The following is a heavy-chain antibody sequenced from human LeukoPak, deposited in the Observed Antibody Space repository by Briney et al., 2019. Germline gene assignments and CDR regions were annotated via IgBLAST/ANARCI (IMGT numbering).Heavy chain of an antibody. Sequence: PSETLSLTCAVSGYSISSGYYWGWIRQPPGKGLEWIGSIYHSGSTYYNPSLKSRVTISVDTSKNQFSLKLSSVTAADTAVYYCARRRGYCSGGSCRVLDYWGQGTRVTVSS. CDR1: GYSISSGYY. J-gene: IGHJ4*02. CDR2: IYHSGST. V-gene: IGHV4-38-2*01. CDR3: ARRRGYCSGGSCRVLDY. D-gene: IGHD2-15*01.